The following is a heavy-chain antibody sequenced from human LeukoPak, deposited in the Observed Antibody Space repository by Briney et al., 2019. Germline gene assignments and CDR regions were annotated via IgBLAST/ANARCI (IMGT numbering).Heavy chain of an antibody. D-gene: IGHD3/OR15-3a*01. CDR3: ARSNDFWTGYYEK. CDR1: GASISTYY. Sequence: SETLSLTCTVSGASISTYYWSWIRQPAGKGLEWIGRIYVSGSTDYNPSLESRVTILKDMSKNQLYLRLSSVTAADTAVYYCARSNDFWTGYYEKWGQGTLVTVSS. J-gene: IGHJ4*02. CDR2: IYVSGST. V-gene: IGHV4-4*07.